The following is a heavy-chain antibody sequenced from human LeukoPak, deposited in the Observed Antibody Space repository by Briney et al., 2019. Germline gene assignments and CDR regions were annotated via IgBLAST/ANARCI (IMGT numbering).Heavy chain of an antibody. V-gene: IGHV1-69*05. Sequence: LGASVKVSCKASGYTFTGYYMHWVRQAPGQGLEWMGGIIPIFGTANYAQKFQGRVTITTDESTSTAYMELSSLRSEDTAVYYCARGQHWNYRDYYYYYMDVWGKGTTVTVSS. D-gene: IGHD1-7*01. CDR1: GYTFTGYY. J-gene: IGHJ6*03. CDR3: ARGQHWNYRDYYYYYMDV. CDR2: IIPIFGTA.